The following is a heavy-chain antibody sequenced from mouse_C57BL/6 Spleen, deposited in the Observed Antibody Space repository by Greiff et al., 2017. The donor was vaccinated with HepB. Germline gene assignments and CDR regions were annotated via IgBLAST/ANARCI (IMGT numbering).Heavy chain of an antibody. J-gene: IGHJ2*01. CDR3: AREGYGSSYFDY. D-gene: IGHD1-1*01. V-gene: IGHV1-64*01. CDR1: GYTFTSYW. CDR2: IHPNSGST. Sequence: QVHVKQPGAELVKPGASVKLSCKASGYTFTSYWMHWVKQRPGQGLEWIGMIHPNSGSTNYNEKFKSKATLTVDKSSSTAYMQLSSLTSEDSAVYYCAREGYGSSYFDYWGQGTTLTVSS.